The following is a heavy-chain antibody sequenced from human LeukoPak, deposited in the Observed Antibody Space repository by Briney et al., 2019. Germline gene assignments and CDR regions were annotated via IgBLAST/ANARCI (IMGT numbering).Heavy chain of an antibody. CDR1: GGSISSYY. CDR2: IYYSGST. CDR3: ARGGSSGSDY. Sequence: SETLSLTCTVSGGSISSYYWSWIRQPPGKGLEWIGYIYYSGSTNYNPSLKSRVTISVDTSKNQFSLKLSSVTAADTAVYYCARGGSSGSDYWGQGTLVTVSS. V-gene: IGHV4-59*12. D-gene: IGHD3-22*01. J-gene: IGHJ4*02.